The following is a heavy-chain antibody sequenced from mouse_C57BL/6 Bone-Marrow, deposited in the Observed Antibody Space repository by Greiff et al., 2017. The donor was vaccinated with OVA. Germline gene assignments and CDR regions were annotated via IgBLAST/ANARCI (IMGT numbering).Heavy chain of an antibody. CDR2: IDPSDSYT. CDR3: ARDFGGYFDV. CDR1: GYTFTSYW. Sequence: QVQLQQPGAELVKPGASVKLSCKASGYTFTSYWMQWVNQRPGQGLEWIGEIDPSDSYTNYNQKFKGKATLTVDTSSSTAYMQLSSLTSEDSAVYYCARDFGGYFDVWGTGTTVTVSS. V-gene: IGHV1-50*01. J-gene: IGHJ1*03.